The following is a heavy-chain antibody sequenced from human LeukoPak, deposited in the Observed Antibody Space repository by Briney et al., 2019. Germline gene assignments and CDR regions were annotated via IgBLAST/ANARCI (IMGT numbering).Heavy chain of an antibody. V-gene: IGHV3-74*01. Sequence: GGSLRLSCAASGFTFISYWMHWVRQAPGKGLVWVSRLNTDGSSTTYADSVKGRFTISRDNAKNTLYLQMNSLRAEDTAVYYCATQASVGYWGQGTLVTVSS. D-gene: IGHD1-26*01. CDR1: GFTFISYW. J-gene: IGHJ4*02. CDR3: ATQASVGY. CDR2: LNTDGSST.